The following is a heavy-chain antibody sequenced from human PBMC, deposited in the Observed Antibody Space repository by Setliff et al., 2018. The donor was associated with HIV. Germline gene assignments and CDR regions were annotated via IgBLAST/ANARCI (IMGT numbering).Heavy chain of an antibody. Sequence: PSETLSLTCVVSGYSISSGSYWGWIRQPPGKGLEWIGYIYYSGSTNYNPSLKSRVTISVDTSKNQLSLKLNSVTAADTAVYYCARRGDYGGMGYWGQGTLVTVSS. V-gene: IGHV4-38-2*01. J-gene: IGHJ4*02. CDR2: IYYSGST. CDR1: GYSISSGSY. CDR3: ARRGDYGGMGY. D-gene: IGHD4-17*01.